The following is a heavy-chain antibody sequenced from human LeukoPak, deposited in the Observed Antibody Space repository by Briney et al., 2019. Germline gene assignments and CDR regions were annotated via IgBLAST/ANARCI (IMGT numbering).Heavy chain of an antibody. CDR3: ARNEYDYVWGSYRCLSLDY. V-gene: IGHV1-18*01. CDR2: ISAYNGNT. J-gene: IGHJ4*02. D-gene: IGHD3-16*02. Sequence: ASVKVSCKASGYTFTSYGISWVRQAPGQGLEWMGWISAYNGNTNYAQKLQGRVTMTTDTSTSTAYMELRSLRSDDTAVYYCARNEYDYVWGSYRCLSLDYWGQGTLVTVSS. CDR1: GYTFTSYG.